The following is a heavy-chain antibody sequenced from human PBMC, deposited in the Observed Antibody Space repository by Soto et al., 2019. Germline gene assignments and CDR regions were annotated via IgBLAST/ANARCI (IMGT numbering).Heavy chain of an antibody. CDR3: TRHRDNYGSERCFAS. V-gene: IGHV4-39*01. CDR1: GGSISTLNDY. D-gene: IGHD3-10*01. Sequence: QLQLQESGPGLVKPSETLSLTCTVFGGSISTLNDYWGWIRQPPGEGLEWIGSDYSGGGTYYNPSLQSRVAISVATSQNQFSLKVNSLTAADTAVYYCTRHRDNYGSERCFASWGQGTLVTVSS. CDR2: DYSGGGT. J-gene: IGHJ4*02.